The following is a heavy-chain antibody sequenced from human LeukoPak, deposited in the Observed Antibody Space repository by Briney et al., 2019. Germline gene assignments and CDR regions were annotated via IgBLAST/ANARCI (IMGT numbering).Heavy chain of an antibody. CDR3: ATVDYGTGVLGH. CDR1: GFIFSSNE. V-gene: IGHV3-48*03. CDR2: ISSSGRSF. D-gene: IGHD3-10*01. Sequence: GGSLRLSCAASGFIFSSNEMTWVRQTPGKGLEWIAYISSSGRSFYHADSVKGRFTISRDNGKNSVSLQMNRLRVEDTALYYCATVDYGTGVLGHWGQGTLVTVSS. J-gene: IGHJ4*01.